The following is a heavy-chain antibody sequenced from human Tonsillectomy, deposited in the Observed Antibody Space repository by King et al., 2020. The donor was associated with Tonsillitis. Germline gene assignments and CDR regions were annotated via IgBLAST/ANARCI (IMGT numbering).Heavy chain of an antibody. Sequence: VQLVESGGGVVQPGGSLRLSCAASGFTFSSYGMHWVRQAPGKGLEWVAVISSGGTVDYYADSVKGRFTISRDNSKNTMYMQMNSLRADDTAVYYCTKEGSAAGKEKSYFDHWGQGNLVTVSS. V-gene: IGHV3-30*18. D-gene: IGHD6-13*01. CDR1: GFTFSSYG. CDR3: TKEGSAAGKEKSYFDH. J-gene: IGHJ4*02. CDR2: ISSGGTVD.